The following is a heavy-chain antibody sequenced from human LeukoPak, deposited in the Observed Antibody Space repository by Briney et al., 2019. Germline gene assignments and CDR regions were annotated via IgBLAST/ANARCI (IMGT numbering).Heavy chain of an antibody. V-gene: IGHV3-30*02. CDR3: VVLETTDFDY. Sequence: TGGSLRLSCAASGFTFDDYGMSWVRQAPGKGLEWVAFIRYDGSNKYYADSVKGRFTISRDNSKNTLYLQMNSLRAEDTAVYYCVVLETTDFDYWGQGTLVTVSS. CDR1: GFTFDDYG. CDR2: IRYDGSNK. D-gene: IGHD4-17*01. J-gene: IGHJ4*02.